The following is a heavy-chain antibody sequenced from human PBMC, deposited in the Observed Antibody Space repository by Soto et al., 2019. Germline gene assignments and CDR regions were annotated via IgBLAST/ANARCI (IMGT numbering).Heavy chain of an antibody. Sequence: SVKVSCKASGGTFSSYAISWVRQAPGQGLEWMGGVIPIFGTANYAQKFQGRVTITADESTSTAYMELSSLRSEDTAVYYCARVLTIAATERYYYYYYGMDVWGQGTTVTVSS. CDR2: VIPIFGTA. D-gene: IGHD6-6*01. CDR1: GGTFSSYA. CDR3: ARVLTIAATERYYYYYYGMDV. J-gene: IGHJ6*02. V-gene: IGHV1-69*13.